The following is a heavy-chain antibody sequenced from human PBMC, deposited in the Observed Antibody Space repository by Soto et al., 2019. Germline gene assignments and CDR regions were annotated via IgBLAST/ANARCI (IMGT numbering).Heavy chain of an antibody. CDR1: GGSISSYY. J-gene: IGHJ4*02. CDR3: ARVLGYCSGGSCYQETYYFDY. CDR2: IYYSGST. D-gene: IGHD2-15*01. Sequence: SETLSLTCTVSGGSISSYYWSWIRQPPGKGLEWIGYIYYSGSTIYNSSLKSRVTISIDTSKNQFSLKLSSVTAADTAVYYCARVLGYCSGGSCYQETYYFDYWGQGTLVTVSS. V-gene: IGHV4-59*01.